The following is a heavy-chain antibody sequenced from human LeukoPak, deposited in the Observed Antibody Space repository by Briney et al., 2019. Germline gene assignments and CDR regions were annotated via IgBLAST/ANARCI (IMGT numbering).Heavy chain of an antibody. Sequence: GGSLRLSGAASGFTFSSYSMNWVRQAPGKGLEWVSSISSSSSYIYYADSVKGRFTISRDNAKNSLYLQMNSLRAEDTAVYYCARGFGGGNPSWFDPWGQGTLVTVSS. V-gene: IGHV3-21*01. J-gene: IGHJ5*02. D-gene: IGHD4-23*01. CDR2: ISSSSSYI. CDR3: ARGFGGGNPSWFDP. CDR1: GFTFSSYS.